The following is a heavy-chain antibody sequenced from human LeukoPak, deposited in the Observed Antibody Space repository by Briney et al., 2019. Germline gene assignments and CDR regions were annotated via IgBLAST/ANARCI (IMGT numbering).Heavy chain of an antibody. CDR3: ARAAGAAPDAFEL. CDR1: GFTVNSNY. J-gene: IGHJ3*01. CDR2: IYSGGST. D-gene: IGHD3-10*01. Sequence: PGGSLGLSCAASGFTVNSNYMSWVRQAPGKGLECVSVIYSGGSTYYADSVKGRFTISRDNSKNTLYLQMNSLRAEDTAVYYCARAAGAAPDAFELWRQGTMVTVSS. V-gene: IGHV3-53*01.